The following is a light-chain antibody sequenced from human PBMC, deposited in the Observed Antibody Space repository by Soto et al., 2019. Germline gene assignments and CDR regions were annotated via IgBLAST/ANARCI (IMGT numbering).Light chain of an antibody. Sequence: QSALTQPASVSGSPGQSITISCTGTSSDVGGYNYVSWYQQHPGQPPKLTIYEVTNRPSGVSSRFSGSKSGNTASLTISGLQAEDEADYYCSSYTNSDTWVFGGGTKLTVL. CDR2: EVT. CDR1: SSDVGGYNY. CDR3: SSYTNSDTWV. V-gene: IGLV2-14*01. J-gene: IGLJ3*02.